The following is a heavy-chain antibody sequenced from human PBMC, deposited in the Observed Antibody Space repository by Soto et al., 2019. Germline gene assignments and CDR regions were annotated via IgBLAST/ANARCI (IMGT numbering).Heavy chain of an antibody. D-gene: IGHD4-17*01. CDR2: VYHSGST. CDR3: ARGRGNYGYYFDY. Sequence: SETLSLTCTVSGCSISNYYWSWIRQPPGKGLEWIGYVYHSGSTNYNPSLKSRFTISVDTSKKQFSLKLSSVTAADTAVYYCARGRGNYGYYFDYWGQGALVTVSS. CDR1: GCSISNYY. V-gene: IGHV4-59*01. J-gene: IGHJ4*02.